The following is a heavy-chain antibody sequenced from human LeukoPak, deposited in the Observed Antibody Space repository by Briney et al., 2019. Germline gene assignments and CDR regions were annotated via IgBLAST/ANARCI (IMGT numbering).Heavy chain of an antibody. V-gene: IGHV3-11*04. CDR2: ISSRSSNK. J-gene: IGHJ4*02. D-gene: IGHD3-22*01. CDR1: GFTFSNYY. Sequence: PGGSLRLSCAASGFTFSNYYMSWIRQAPGKGLVWVSYISSRSSNKYYADSVKGRFTISRDNAKNSLYLQMNSLRAEDTAVYYCARGRYYDSSGYLYWGQGTLVTVSS. CDR3: ARGRYYDSSGYLY.